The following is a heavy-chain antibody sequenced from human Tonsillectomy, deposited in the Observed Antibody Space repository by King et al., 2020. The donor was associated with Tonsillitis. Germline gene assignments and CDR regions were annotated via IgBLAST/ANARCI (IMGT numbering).Heavy chain of an antibody. CDR1: GFTFSSYD. CDR3: ARAPRYCSGGSCYLNAFDI. CDR2: ISTAGDT. D-gene: IGHD2-15*01. J-gene: IGHJ3*02. Sequence: VQLVESGGGLVQPGGSLRLSCAASGFTFSSYDMHWVRQATGKGLEWVSAISTAGDTYYPGSVKGRFTISRANAKNSLYLQMNSLRAGDTAVYYCARAPRYCSGGSCYLNAFDIWGQGTMVTVSA. V-gene: IGHV3-13*04.